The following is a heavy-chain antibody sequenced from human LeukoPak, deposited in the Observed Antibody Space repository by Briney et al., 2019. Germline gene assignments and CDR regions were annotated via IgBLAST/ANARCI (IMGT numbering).Heavy chain of an antibody. J-gene: IGHJ3*02. V-gene: IGHV4-4*02. CDR3: ARSGGNANVDIVATIPDAFDI. CDR2: INHSGGT. D-gene: IGHD5-12*01. CDR1: GGSISSSNW. Sequence: SGTLSLTCAVSGGSISSSNWWSWVRQPPGKGREWIGEINHSGGTNYNPSLKSRVTISVDKSKNQFSLKLSSVTAADTAVYYCARSGGNANVDIVATIPDAFDIWGQGTMVTVSS.